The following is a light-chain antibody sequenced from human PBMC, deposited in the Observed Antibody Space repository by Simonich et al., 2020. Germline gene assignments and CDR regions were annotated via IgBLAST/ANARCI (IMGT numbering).Light chain of an antibody. V-gene: IGLV2-14*03. Sequence: QSALTQPASVSVSPGQSITISCTGTSSDVGGYNYVSWYQQHPGKAPKLMIYYVSKRPSGVSNRFSGSKSGNTASLTISGLQAEDEADYYCSSYTSSSTWVFGGGTKLTVL. J-gene: IGLJ3*02. CDR3: SSYTSSSTWV. CDR2: YVS. CDR1: SSDVGGYNY.